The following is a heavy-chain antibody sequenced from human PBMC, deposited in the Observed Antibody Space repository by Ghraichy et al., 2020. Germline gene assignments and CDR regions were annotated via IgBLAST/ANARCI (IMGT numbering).Heavy chain of an antibody. D-gene: IGHD3-3*01. CDR3: ARAGGDYDFWSGYNNWFDP. CDR2: IYYSGST. Sequence: QTLSLTCTVSGGSISSGGYYWSWIRQHPGKGLEWIGYIYYSGSTYYNPSLKSRVTISVDTSKNQFSLKLSSVTAADTAVYYCARAGGDYDFWSGYNNWFDPWGQGTLVTVSS. J-gene: IGHJ5*02. CDR1: GGSISSGGYY. V-gene: IGHV4-31*03.